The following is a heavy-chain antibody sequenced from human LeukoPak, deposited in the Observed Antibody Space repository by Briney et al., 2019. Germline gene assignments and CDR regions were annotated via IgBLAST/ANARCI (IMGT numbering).Heavy chain of an antibody. Sequence: GGSLRLSCTASGFTFSSYSMNWVRQAPGKGLEWVSSISSNSSYIYYADSAKGRFTFSRDNAKNSLYRQMNSLRDEDTAVYYCARVTMVRGVYDAFDIWGQGTMVSVSS. CDR3: ARVTMVRGVYDAFDI. CDR1: GFTFSSYS. CDR2: ISSNSSYI. D-gene: IGHD3-10*01. V-gene: IGHV3-21*01. J-gene: IGHJ3*02.